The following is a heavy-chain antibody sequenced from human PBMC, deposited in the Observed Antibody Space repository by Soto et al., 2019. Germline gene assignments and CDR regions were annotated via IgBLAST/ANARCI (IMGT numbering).Heavy chain of an antibody. CDR2: IYPGDSDT. CDR1: GYSFTSYW. D-gene: IGHD6-13*01. V-gene: IGHV5-51*01. CDR3: ARYSSSWPNWFDP. Sequence: PGESLISCKGSGYSFTSYWIGWVRQMPGKGLEWMGIIYPGDSDTRYSPSFQGQVTISADKSISTAYLQWSSLKASDTAMYYCARYSSSWPNWFDPWGQGTLVTVSS. J-gene: IGHJ5*02.